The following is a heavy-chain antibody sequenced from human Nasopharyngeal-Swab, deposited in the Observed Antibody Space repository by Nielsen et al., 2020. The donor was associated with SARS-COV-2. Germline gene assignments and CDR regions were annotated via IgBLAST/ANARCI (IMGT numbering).Heavy chain of an antibody. CDR3: ARSGPTKYGLDV. D-gene: IGHD1-26*01. CDR2: VYASGST. Sequence: SETLSLTCSVSGGSISGYFLSRIRQPAAEGLEWVGRVYASGSTNYNPSLKSRVTISIDMSKNQFSLELRSVTAADTAFYYCARSGPTKYGLDVWGQGTTIIVSS. CDR1: GGSISGYF. V-gene: IGHV4-4*07. J-gene: IGHJ6*01.